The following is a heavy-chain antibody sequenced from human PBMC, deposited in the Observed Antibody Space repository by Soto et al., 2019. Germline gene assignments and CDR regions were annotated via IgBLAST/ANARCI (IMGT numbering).Heavy chain of an antibody. CDR2: IRNDGSDK. J-gene: IGHJ3*02. Sequence: GGSLRLSCAASGFIFSPYGIHWVRQAPGKGLEWVALIRNDGSDKYYAESVTGRFTISRDNSKNTVYLQMNSLRAEDTALYFCARAPRMAPFDIWGQGTMVTVSS. CDR1: GFIFSPYG. CDR3: ARAPRMAPFDI. V-gene: IGHV3-33*01.